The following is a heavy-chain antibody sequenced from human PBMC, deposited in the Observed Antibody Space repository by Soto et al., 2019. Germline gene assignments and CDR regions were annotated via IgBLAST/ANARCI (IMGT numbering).Heavy chain of an antibody. CDR2: IRNDGSDK. J-gene: IGHJ3*02. Sequence: GGSLRLSCAASGFIFSPYGIHWVRQAPGKGLEWVALIRNDGSDKYYAESVTGRFTISRDNSKNTVYLQMNSLRAEDTALYFCARAPRMAPFDIWGQGTMVTVSS. CDR1: GFIFSPYG. CDR3: ARAPRMAPFDI. V-gene: IGHV3-33*01.